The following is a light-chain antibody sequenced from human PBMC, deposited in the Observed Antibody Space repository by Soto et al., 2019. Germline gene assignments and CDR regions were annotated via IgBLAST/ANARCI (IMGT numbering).Light chain of an antibody. V-gene: IGKV1-39*01. CDR3: QQSYSPPRT. CDR1: QRIGTY. J-gene: IGKJ1*01. CDR2: GAS. Sequence: DIQMTQSPTSLSASVVDRVTISFRASQRIGTYLAWYQQKPGKAPRLLISGASSVQSGVPPRFSGSGSATDFILTISSLQTEDFATYYCQQSYSPPRTFGQGTKVDIK.